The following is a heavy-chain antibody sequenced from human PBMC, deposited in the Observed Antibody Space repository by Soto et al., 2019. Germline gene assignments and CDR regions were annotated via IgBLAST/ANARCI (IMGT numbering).Heavy chain of an antibody. Sequence: SETLSLTCAVYGASLSDNYCNWLRQPPGKGLEWVGEINHSGNTNYNPSLRSRVTISIDTSKNQLSLNLRSVSAADTAVYYCARGRGAFDAWGQGTPVTVSS. CDR3: ARGRGAFDA. V-gene: IGHV4-34*01. J-gene: IGHJ5*02. CDR1: GASLSDNY. CDR2: INHSGNT.